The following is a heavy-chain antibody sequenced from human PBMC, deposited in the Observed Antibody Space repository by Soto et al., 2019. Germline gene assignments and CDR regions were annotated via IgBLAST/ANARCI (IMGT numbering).Heavy chain of an antibody. CDR2: IIPIFGTA. CDR1: GGTFSSYA. Sequence: QVQLVQSGAEVKKPGSSVKVSCKASGGTFSSYAISWVRQAPGQGLEWMGGIIPIFGTANYAQKFQGRVTITADESTSTAYMELSSLRSEDTAVYYCASGILGYCSGGSCYSSYYYYGMDVWGQGTTVTVSS. J-gene: IGHJ6*02. D-gene: IGHD2-15*01. CDR3: ASGILGYCSGGSCYSSYYYYGMDV. V-gene: IGHV1-69*12.